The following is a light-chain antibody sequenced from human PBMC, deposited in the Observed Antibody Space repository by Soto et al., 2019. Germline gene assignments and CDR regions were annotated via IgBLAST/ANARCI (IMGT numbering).Light chain of an antibody. CDR2: DAS. CDR1: QDIRNY. J-gene: IGKJ1*01. Sequence: IQLTHSPSSLSSSVVDRVTVTFLASQDIRNYLAWYQQKPGKAPKLLICDASTLYSGVPSRFTGSGFGTEFTLTISSLQPEDFATYYCQQYHRYSRTFGQGTKVDIK. V-gene: IGKV1-9*01. CDR3: QQYHRYSRT.